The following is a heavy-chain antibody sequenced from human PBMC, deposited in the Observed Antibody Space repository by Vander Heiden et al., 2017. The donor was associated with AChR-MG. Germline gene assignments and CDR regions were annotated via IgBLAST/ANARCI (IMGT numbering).Heavy chain of an antibody. V-gene: IGHV4-31*03. CDR1: GGSLCSGGYY. J-gene: IGHJ5*02. CDR3: ARAPIAARRDGGFRAGARFDP. Sequence: QVQLQESRPALVKPSQTLSLPRTVSGGSLCSGGYYWSGIRQHPGNGLEWMGYIDYSGSTYYNPSLKSRVTIAVDTSKNQFSLKLSSVTAADTAVYYCARAPIAARRDGGFRAGARFDPWGQGTLVTVSS. CDR2: IDYSGST. D-gene: IGHD6-6*01.